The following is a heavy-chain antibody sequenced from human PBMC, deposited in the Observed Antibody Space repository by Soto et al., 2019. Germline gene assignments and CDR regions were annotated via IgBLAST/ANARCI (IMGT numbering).Heavy chain of an antibody. J-gene: IGHJ6*02. CDR3: ASSYSNYALIDYYYYGMDV. D-gene: IGHD4-4*01. CDR2: IDVGNANT. Sequence: ASVKVCCKTYGFTFSSSAVHWVRHASGHRLQWIGWIDVGNANTKYSQKFQGRVTITRDISTSTAYMELSSLRSEDTAVYYCASSYSNYALIDYYYYGMDVWGQGTTVTVSS. V-gene: IGHV1-3*01. CDR1: GFTFSSSA.